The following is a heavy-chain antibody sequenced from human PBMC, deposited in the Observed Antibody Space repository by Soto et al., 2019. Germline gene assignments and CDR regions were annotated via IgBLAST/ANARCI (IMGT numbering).Heavy chain of an antibody. CDR2: IYYDGSKK. CDR3: ARDNSGPADY. J-gene: IGHJ4*02. Sequence: PVGSLRLSCAASRFIFSNYAMQWCRPAPVKGLEWLAVIYYDGSKKFFADSVKGRFSVSRDNSKNTLFLQINSPRAEDTAVYYCARDNSGPADYWGQGTLVTVSS. V-gene: IGHV3-33*01. CDR1: RFIFSNYA. D-gene: IGHD6-19*01.